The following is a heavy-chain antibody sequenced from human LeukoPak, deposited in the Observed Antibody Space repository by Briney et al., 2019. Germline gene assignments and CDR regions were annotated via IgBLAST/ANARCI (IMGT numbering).Heavy chain of an antibody. J-gene: IGHJ4*02. V-gene: IGHV3-23*01. CDR3: AKTSSIDFWSGYDDY. D-gene: IGHD3-3*01. CDR1: GFTFSSYS. CDR2: ISGSGGST. Sequence: GGSLRLSCAASGFTFSSYSMNWVRQAPGKGLEWVSAISGSGGSTYYADSVKGRFTISRDNSKNTLYLQMNSLRAEDTAVYYCAKTSSIDFWSGYDDYWGQGTLVTVSS.